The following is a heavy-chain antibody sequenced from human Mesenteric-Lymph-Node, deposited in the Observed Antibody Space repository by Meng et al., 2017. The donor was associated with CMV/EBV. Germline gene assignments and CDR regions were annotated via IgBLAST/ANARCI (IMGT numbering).Heavy chain of an antibody. D-gene: IGHD1-26*01. CDR3: ARDAVVGPTSRSGIGYFDQ. V-gene: IGHV3-30*01. Sequence: LSLTCAASGFSISPYAMQWVRQAPGKGLEWVAVISFDASNKRYADSVKGRFAISRDNSKDTLYLEMNSLRTEDTAVYYCARDAVVGPTSRSGIGYFDQWGQGTLVPSPQ. J-gene: IGHJ4*02. CDR2: ISFDASNK. CDR1: GFSISPYA.